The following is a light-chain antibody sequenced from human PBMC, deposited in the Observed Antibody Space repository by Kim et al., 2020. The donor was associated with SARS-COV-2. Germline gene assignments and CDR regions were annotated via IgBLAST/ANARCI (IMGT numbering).Light chain of an antibody. CDR2: ATS. Sequence: LTASVGDRVTITCRASQTISTYVNWYHQKPGKAPNLLIYATSNLQNGVPSRFSGSGSGTDFTLTISSLQPEDFAIYYCQQTYGTPTFGQGTKLEI. V-gene: IGKV1-39*01. CDR1: QTISTY. J-gene: IGKJ2*01. CDR3: QQTYGTPT.